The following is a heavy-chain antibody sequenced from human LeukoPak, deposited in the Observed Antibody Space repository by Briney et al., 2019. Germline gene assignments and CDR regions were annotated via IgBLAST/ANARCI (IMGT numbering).Heavy chain of an antibody. V-gene: IGHV4-59*01. D-gene: IGHD2-15*01. J-gene: IGHJ4*02. CDR1: GGSLSSYY. CDR2: ISYSGST. CDR3: ARGMGGPDY. Sequence: SETLSLTCTVSGGSLSSYYWSWIRQPPGKGLEWIGYISYSGSTNYSPSLKSRVTMSVDTSKNQFSLKLSSVTAADTAVYYCARGMGGPDYWGQGTLVTVSS.